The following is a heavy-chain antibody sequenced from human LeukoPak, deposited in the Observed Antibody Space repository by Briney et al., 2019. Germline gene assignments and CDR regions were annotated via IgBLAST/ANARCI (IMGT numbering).Heavy chain of an antibody. CDR3: AKMAGTERRHYFDS. CDR2: INGSGGDK. CDR1: GFTFSSYA. J-gene: IGHJ4*02. D-gene: IGHD1-1*01. Sequence: GGSLRLSCAASGFTFSSYALSWVRQAPGKGLDWVSGINGSGGDKYHADSVKGRFTISRDNSRNTVYLHMNGLRAEDTAVYFCAKMAGTERRHYFDSWGQGTLVSVSS. V-gene: IGHV3-23*01.